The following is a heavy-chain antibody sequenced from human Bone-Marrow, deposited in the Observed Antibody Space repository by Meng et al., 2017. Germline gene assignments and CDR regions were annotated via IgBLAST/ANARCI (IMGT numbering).Heavy chain of an antibody. CDR3: ARGRDGYALGAYFQH. D-gene: IGHD5-24*01. J-gene: IGHJ1*01. CDR2: INHSGST. V-gene: IGHV4-34*01. Sequence: VKLQQWGAGRLKPSETLSPPSVVYGGSFSGYYWSWIRQPPGKGLEWIGEINHSGSTNYNPSLKSRVTISVDTSKNQFSLKLSSVTAADTAVYYCARGRDGYALGAYFQHWGQGTLVTVSS. CDR1: GGSFSGYY.